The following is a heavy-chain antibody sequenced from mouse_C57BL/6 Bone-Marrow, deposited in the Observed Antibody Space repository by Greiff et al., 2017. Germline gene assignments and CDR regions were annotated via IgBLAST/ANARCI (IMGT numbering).Heavy chain of an antibody. J-gene: IGHJ4*01. D-gene: IGHD2-1*01. CDR1: GFTFNTYA. CDR2: IRSKSSNYAT. V-gene: IGHV10-3*01. Sequence: DVMLVESGGGLVQPKGSLKLSCAASGFTFNTYAMHWVRQAPGKGLEWVARIRSKSSNYATYYADSVKDRFTISRDDSQSMLYLQMNNLKTEDTAMYYCVRVLCGNGYYYAMDYWGQGTSVTVSS. CDR3: VRVLCGNGYYYAMDY.